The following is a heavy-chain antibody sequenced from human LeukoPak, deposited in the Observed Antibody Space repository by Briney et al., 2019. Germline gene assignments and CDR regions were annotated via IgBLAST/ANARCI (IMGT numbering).Heavy chain of an antibody. CDR1: GFTVSSNY. D-gene: IGHD5-12*01. J-gene: IGHJ4*02. Sequence: GGSLRRSCAASGFTVSSNYMSWVRQAPGKGLEWVSVIYSGGSTYYADSVKGRFTISRDNSKNTLYLQMNSLRAEDTAVYYCASDAAGYSGYDVWGQGTLVTVSS. V-gene: IGHV3-53*01. CDR2: IYSGGST. CDR3: ASDAAGYSGYDV.